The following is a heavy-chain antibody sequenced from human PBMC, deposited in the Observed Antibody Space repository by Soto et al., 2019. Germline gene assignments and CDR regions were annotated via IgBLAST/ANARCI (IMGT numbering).Heavy chain of an antibody. CDR2: ISGSGGST. J-gene: IGHJ4*02. CDR1: GFTFSSYA. V-gene: IGHV3-23*01. Sequence: EVQLLESGGGLVQPGGSLRLSCAASGFTFSSYAMSWVRQAPGKGLEWVSAISGSGGSTYYADSVKGRFTISRDNSKNARYLQMNSLRAEDTAVYYCAKDLESITMIVVVLDYWGQGTLVTVSS. D-gene: IGHD3-22*01. CDR3: AKDLESITMIVVVLDY.